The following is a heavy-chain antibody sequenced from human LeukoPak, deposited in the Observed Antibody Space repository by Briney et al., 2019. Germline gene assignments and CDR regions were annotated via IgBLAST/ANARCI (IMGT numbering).Heavy chain of an antibody. CDR3: ARNGGNSDYDY. D-gene: IGHD4-23*01. J-gene: IGHJ4*02. CDR2: IYRSGAT. Sequence: PSETLSLTCAVSGGSISSSSSICWTWVRQPPGKGLEWIGEIYRSGATNYNPSLKSRVTMLLDKSKNQFSLKLNSVTAADTAVYYCARNGGNSDYDYWGQGTLVTVSA. V-gene: IGHV4-4*02. CDR1: GGSISSSSSIC.